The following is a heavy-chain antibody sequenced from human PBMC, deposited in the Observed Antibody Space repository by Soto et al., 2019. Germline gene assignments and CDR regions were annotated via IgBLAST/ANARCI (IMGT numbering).Heavy chain of an antibody. Sequence: SETLSLTCTVSGGSISSGGYYWSWIRQHPGKGLEWIGYIYYSGSTYYSPSLKSRVTISVDTSKNQFSLKLSSVTAADTAVYYCARAMNIVATSNAFDIWGQGTMITVSS. V-gene: IGHV4-31*03. CDR2: IYYSGST. CDR1: GGSISSGGYY. CDR3: ARAMNIVATSNAFDI. D-gene: IGHD5-12*01. J-gene: IGHJ3*02.